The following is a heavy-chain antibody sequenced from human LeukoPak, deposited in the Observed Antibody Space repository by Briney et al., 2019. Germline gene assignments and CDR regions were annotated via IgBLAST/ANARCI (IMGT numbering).Heavy chain of an antibody. CDR1: GYTFTSYD. CDR2: MNPNSGNT. V-gene: IGHV1-8*01. J-gene: IGHJ6*02. D-gene: IGHD6-13*01. Sequence: ASVKVSCKASGYTFTSYDINWVRQATGQGLEWMGWMNPNSGNTGYAQKFQGRVTMTRNTSISTAYMELSSLRSGDTAVYYCARAEQQLVVIGYYYGMDVWGQGTTVTVSS. CDR3: ARAEQQLVVIGYYYGMDV.